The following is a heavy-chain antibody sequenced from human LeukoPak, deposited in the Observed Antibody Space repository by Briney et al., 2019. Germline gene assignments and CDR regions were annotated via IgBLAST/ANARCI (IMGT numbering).Heavy chain of an antibody. CDR1: GFTFSSYA. D-gene: IGHD4-11*01. CDR2: ISGSGGST. Sequence: PGGSLRLPCAASGFTFSSYAMNWVRQAPGKGLEWVSAISGSGGSTYYADSVKGRFTISRDNSKNTLYLQMDSLRAEDTAVYYCANRLMTTVSYYFDYWGQGTLVTVSS. CDR3: ANRLMTTVSYYFDY. V-gene: IGHV3-23*01. J-gene: IGHJ4*02.